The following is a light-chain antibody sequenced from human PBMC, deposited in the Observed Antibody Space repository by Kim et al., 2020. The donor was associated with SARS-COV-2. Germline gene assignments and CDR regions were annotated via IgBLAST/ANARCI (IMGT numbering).Light chain of an antibody. CDR3: HSYDSRLSGWV. CDR1: SSNIGAGYD. Sequence: RVTISCTGSSSNIGAGYDVHWYQQLPGTAPKLLIYGNVNRPSGVPDRFSGSKSGNSASLAITGLQAEDEADYHCHSYDSRLSGWVFGGGTKVTVL. J-gene: IGLJ3*02. V-gene: IGLV1-40*01. CDR2: GNV.